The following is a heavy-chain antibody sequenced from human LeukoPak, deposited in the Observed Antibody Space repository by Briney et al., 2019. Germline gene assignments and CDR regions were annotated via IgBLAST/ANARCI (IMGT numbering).Heavy chain of an antibody. CDR3: ARGYGDNSGAFDI. CDR1: GGSIMVAAYS. D-gene: IGHD4-23*01. J-gene: IGHJ3*02. V-gene: IGHV4-30-2*01. Sequence: SETLSLTCTVSGGSIMVAAYSCSWIRQPPGNGLEWIGYIYYSGRTYYNPSLKSRVTISLDRSKNQFSLKVSSVTAADTAVYFCARGYGDNSGAFDIWGQGTLVTVSS. CDR2: IYYSGRT.